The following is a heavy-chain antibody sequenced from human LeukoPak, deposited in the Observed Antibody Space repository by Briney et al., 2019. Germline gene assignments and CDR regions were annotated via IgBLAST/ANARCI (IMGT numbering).Heavy chain of an antibody. Sequence: PSETLSLTCAVYGGSFSGYYWSWIRQPPGKGLEWIGEINHSGSTNCNPSLKSRVTISVDTSKNQFSLKLSSVTAADTAVYYCARERWLQLTRYYFDYWGQGTLVTVSS. J-gene: IGHJ4*02. D-gene: IGHD5-24*01. CDR1: GGSFSGYY. CDR2: INHSGST. V-gene: IGHV4-34*01. CDR3: ARERWLQLTRYYFDY.